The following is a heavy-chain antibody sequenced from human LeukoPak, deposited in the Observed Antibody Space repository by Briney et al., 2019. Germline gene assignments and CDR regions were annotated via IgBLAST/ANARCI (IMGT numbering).Heavy chain of an antibody. D-gene: IGHD3-9*01. CDR3: ARHAYDILLRNWFDP. J-gene: IGHJ5*02. V-gene: IGHV1-8*03. CDR1: GYTFTSYD. Sequence: ASVKVSCKASGYTFTSYDINWVRQATGQGLEWMGWMNPNSGNTGYAQKFQGRVTITRNTSISTAYMELSSLRSEDTAVYYCARHAYDILLRNWFDPWGQGTLVTVSS. CDR2: MNPNSGNT.